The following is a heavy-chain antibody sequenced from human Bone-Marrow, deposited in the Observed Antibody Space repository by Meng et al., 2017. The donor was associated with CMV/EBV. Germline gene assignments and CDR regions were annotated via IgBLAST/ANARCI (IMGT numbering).Heavy chain of an antibody. CDR1: GYTFTSYA. J-gene: IGHJ3*02. D-gene: IGHD2-2*01. Sequence: ASVKVSCKASGYTFTSYAMHWVRQAPGQRLEWMGWINPNSGGTNYAQKFQGRVTMTRDTSISTAYMELSRLRSDDTAVYYCARGGQYAGAFDIWGQGTMVTVSS. V-gene: IGHV1-2*02. CDR2: INPNSGGT. CDR3: ARGGQYAGAFDI.